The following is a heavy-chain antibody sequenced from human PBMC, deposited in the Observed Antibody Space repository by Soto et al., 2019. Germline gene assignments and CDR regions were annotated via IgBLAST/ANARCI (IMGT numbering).Heavy chain of an antibody. D-gene: IGHD3-10*01. Sequence: EVQLVESGGGVVQPGESLRLSCAASGFNFSPYWMHWVRQAPGKGLEWMSHIGGGGFTTIYADSVKGRFTISRDDAKSTLSLHMNILGSANTAVYYCARDRGYPDSFDTCGQWTVVTVSS. J-gene: IGHJ3*02. CDR3: ARDRGYPDSFDT. CDR1: GFNFSPYW. V-gene: IGHV3-74*01. CDR2: IGGGGFTT.